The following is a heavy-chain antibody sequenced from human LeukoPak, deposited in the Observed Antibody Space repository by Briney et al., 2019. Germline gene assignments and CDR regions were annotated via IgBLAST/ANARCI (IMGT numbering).Heavy chain of an antibody. CDR3: AREGMGVGATSDY. CDR1: GFIFTDYN. D-gene: IGHD1-26*01. CDR2: ISSSSRTI. J-gene: IGHJ4*02. Sequence: GGSLRLSCAASGFIFTDYNMNWGRQAPGEGLEWISYISSSSRTIYYADSVKGRFAISRDNAKNSVYLQLNNLRADDTAVYYCAREGMGVGATSDYWGQGALVTVSS. V-gene: IGHV3-48*01.